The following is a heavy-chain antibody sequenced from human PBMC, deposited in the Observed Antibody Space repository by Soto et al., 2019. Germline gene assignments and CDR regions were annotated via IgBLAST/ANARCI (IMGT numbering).Heavy chain of an antibody. CDR3: ARDLGAVTTLGFQN. Sequence: EVQLVESGGGLVKPGGSLRLSCAASGFTFSNSGMNWVRQAPGKGLEWVSFISSSSYIFYADSVKGRFTISRDNAKAALYLQMNSLRAEDTAVYYCARDLGAVTTLGFQNWGQGALVTVSS. CDR1: GFTFSNSG. D-gene: IGHD4-17*01. V-gene: IGHV3-21*01. CDR2: ISSSSYI. J-gene: IGHJ1*01.